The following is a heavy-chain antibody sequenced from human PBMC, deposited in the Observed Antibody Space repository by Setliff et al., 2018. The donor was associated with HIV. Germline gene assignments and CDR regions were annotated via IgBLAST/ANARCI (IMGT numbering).Heavy chain of an antibody. J-gene: IGHJ1*01. V-gene: IGHV1-18*01. Sequence: ASVKVSCKATGYSFNNFGTTWVRQAPGHGLEWIGWISPYNGKTNYALKFQDRVTLTTDTSTSTAYMELRSLRSDDTAIYYCARAGTTVTIAAYCHLWGQGTLVTVSS. CDR2: ISPYNGKT. CDR3: ARAGTTVTIAAYCHL. CDR1: GYSFNNFG. D-gene: IGHD4-4*01.